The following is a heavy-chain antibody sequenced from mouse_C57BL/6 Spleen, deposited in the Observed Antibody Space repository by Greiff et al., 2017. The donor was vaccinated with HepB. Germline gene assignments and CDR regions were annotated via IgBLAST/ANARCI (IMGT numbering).Heavy chain of an antibody. D-gene: IGHD1-1*01. Sequence: EVKLMESGPELVKPGASVKISCKASGYSFTDYNMNWVKQSNGKSLEWIGVINPNYGTTSYNQKFKGKATLTVDQSSSTAYMQLNSLTSEDSAVYYCARSDYGSSSYYFDYWGQGTTLTVSS. CDR2: INPNYGTT. V-gene: IGHV1-39*01. J-gene: IGHJ2*01. CDR3: ARSDYGSSSYYFDY. CDR1: GYSFTDYN.